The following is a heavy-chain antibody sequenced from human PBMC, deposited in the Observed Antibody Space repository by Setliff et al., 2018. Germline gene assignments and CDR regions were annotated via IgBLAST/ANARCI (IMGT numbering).Heavy chain of an antibody. D-gene: IGHD3-10*01. J-gene: IGHJ4*02. CDR2: ISDTTNFI. Sequence: GGSLRLSCTASGFTFGHYNMNWVRQAPGKGLEWVSSISDTTNFIYYADSVKGRFTISRDTAKNSLYLQMNSLRVEDTAVYYCASYYYGSGSSYIPPHFDYWGLGTLVTVSS. V-gene: IGHV3-21*01. CDR3: ASYYYGSGSSYIPPHFDY. CDR1: GFTFGHYN.